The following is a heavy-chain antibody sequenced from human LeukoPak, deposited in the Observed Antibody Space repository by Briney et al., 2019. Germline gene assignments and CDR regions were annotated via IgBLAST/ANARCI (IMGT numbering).Heavy chain of an antibody. V-gene: IGHV3-33*01. J-gene: IGHJ4*02. CDR2: IWYDGSNK. D-gene: IGHD3-16*01. Sequence: GGSLRLSCAASGFTFNTYGMHWVRQAPGKGLEWVAVIWYDGSNKYYADSVKGRFTISRDNSKNTLYLEMNSLRADDTAAYYCARDLRKGSYFDYWAREPWSPSLQ. CDR1: GFTFNTYG. CDR3: ARDLRKGSYFDY.